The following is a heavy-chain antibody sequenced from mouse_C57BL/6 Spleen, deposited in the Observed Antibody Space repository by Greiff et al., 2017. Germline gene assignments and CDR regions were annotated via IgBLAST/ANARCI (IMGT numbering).Heavy chain of an antibody. J-gene: IGHJ1*03. CDR1: GYTFTSYW. CDR3: TRRTGSAYWYFDV. D-gene: IGHD1-1*01. Sequence: QVQLQQPGAELVKPGASVTLSCKASGYTFTSYWITWVKQRPGQGLEWIGDIYPGSGSTNYNEKFKSKATLPVDTSSITAYMQLSRLTSEDSAVYYCTRRTGSAYWYFDVWGTGTTVTVSS. V-gene: IGHV1-55*01. CDR2: IYPGSGST.